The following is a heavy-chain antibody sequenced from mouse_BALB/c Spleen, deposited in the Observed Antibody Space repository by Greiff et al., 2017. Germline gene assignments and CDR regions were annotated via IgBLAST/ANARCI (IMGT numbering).Heavy chain of an antibody. CDR2: INPGSGGT. V-gene: IGHV1-54*01. CDR1: GYAFTNYL. Sequence: VQLQQSGAELVRPGTSVKVSCKASGYAFTNYLIEWVKQRPGQGLEWIGVINPGSGGTNYNEKFKGKATLTADKSSSTAYMQLSSLTSDDSAVYFCARDYYGTWYFDVWGAGTTVTVSS. D-gene: IGHD1-1*01. J-gene: IGHJ1*01. CDR3: ARDYYGTWYFDV.